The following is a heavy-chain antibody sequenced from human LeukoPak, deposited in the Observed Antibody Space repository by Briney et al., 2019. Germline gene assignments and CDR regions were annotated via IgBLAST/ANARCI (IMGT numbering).Heavy chain of an antibody. J-gene: IGHJ4*02. CDR1: GGSISNYY. V-gene: IGHV4-59*08. CDR2: IYYTGST. CDR3: ARHETSWAYCFDY. Sequence: SETLSLTCTVSGGSISNYYWSWIRQPPGKGLEWIGYIYYTGSTSYNPSLKSRVTISVDTSKNQFSLKVSSVTAADTAVYYCARHETSWAYCFDYWGQGTLVTVSS. D-gene: IGHD1-1*01.